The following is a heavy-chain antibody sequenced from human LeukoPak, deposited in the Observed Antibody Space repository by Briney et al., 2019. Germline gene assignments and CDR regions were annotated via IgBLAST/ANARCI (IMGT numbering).Heavy chain of an antibody. CDR3: GRQAYYYMDV. CDR1: GCNFTDYW. J-gene: IGHJ6*03. V-gene: IGHV5-51*01. Sequence: AASPQTPTCGSGCNFTDYWIGWGRRMPRKGLEWLGVVYPDASDGRYSPSFQGQVTISADKSITTAYLQWSTLKPSDTATYYSGRQAYYYMDVWGTGTTVTVSS. CDR2: VYPDASDG.